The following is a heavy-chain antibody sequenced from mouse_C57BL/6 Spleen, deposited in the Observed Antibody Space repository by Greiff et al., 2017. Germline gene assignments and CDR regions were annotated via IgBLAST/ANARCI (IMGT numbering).Heavy chain of an antibody. CDR2: IDPETGGT. D-gene: IGHD1-1*01. CDR3: TKWDYYGSLDD. V-gene: IGHV1-15*01. CDR1: GYTFTDYE. J-gene: IGHJ2*01. Sequence: VQLVESGAELVRPGASVTLSCKASGYTFTDYEMHWVKQTPVHGLEWIGAIDPETGGTAYNQKFKGKAILTADKSSSTAYMELRSLTSEDSAVYYCTKWDYYGSLDDWGQGTTLTVSS.